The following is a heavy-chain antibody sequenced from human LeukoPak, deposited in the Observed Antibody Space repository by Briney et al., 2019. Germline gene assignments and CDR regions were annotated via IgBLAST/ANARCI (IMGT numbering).Heavy chain of an antibody. CDR1: GGSISGGGYY. CDR3: ARAQRNGSGSDFDY. Sequence: SETLSLTCTVSGGSISGGGYYWSWIRQHPGKGLEWIGYIYYSGSTYYNPSLKSRVTISVDTSKNQFSLKLSSVTAADTAVYYCARAQRNGSGSDFDYWGQGTLVTVSS. V-gene: IGHV4-31*03. J-gene: IGHJ4*02. CDR2: IYYSGST. D-gene: IGHD3-10*01.